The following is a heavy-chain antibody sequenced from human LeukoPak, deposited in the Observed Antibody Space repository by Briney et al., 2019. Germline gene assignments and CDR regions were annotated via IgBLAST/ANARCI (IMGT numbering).Heavy chain of an antibody. V-gene: IGHV3-53*01. J-gene: IGHJ5*02. Sequence: GGSLRLSCAASGFTVSSNYMSWVRQAPGKGLEWVSVIYSGGSTYYADSVKSRFTISRDNSKNTLYLQMNSLRAEDTAVYYCARDSVGATRFDPWGQGTLVTVSS. CDR1: GFTVSSNY. D-gene: IGHD1-26*01. CDR2: IYSGGST. CDR3: ARDSVGATRFDP.